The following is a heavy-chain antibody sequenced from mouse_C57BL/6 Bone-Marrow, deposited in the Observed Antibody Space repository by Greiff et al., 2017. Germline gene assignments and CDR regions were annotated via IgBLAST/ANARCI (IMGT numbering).Heavy chain of an antibody. J-gene: IGHJ4*01. D-gene: IGHD3-2*02. Sequence: QVTLKVSGPGILQPSQTLSLTCSFSGFSLSTFGMGVGWIRQPSGKGLEWLAHIWWDDDKYYNPALKSRLTISKDTSKNQVFLKIANVDTADTATYYCARQLRLRRDYYYAMDYWGQGTSVTVSS. CDR1: GFSLSTFGMG. V-gene: IGHV8-8*01. CDR3: ARQLRLRRDYYYAMDY. CDR2: IWWDDDK.